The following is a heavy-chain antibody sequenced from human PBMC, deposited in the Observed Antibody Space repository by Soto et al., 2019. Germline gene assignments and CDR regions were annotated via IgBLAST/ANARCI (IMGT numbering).Heavy chain of an antibody. CDR3: AKDYLKHYYGSGSPRFFGDAFDI. CDR2: ISYDGSNK. D-gene: IGHD3-10*01. Sequence: GGSLRLSCAASGFTFSSYGMHWVRQAPGKGLEWVAVISYDGSNKYYADSVKGRFTISRDNSKNTLYLQMNSLRAEDTAVYYCAKDYLKHYYGSGSPRFFGDAFDIWGQGTMVTVSS. V-gene: IGHV3-30*18. CDR1: GFTFSSYG. J-gene: IGHJ3*02.